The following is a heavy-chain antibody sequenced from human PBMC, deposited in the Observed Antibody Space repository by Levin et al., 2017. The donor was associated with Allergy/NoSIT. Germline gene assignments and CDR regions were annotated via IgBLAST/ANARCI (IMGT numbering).Heavy chain of an antibody. V-gene: IGHV4-34*01. D-gene: IGHD7-27*01. Sequence: PSETLSLTCAVYGGSFSGYYWSWIRQPPGKGLEWIGEINHSGSTNYNPSLKSRVTISVDTSKNQFSLKLSSVTAADTAVYYCARGWGKTPIWGQGTMVTVSS. CDR3: ARGWGKTPI. CDR1: GGSFSGYY. CDR2: INHSGST. J-gene: IGHJ3*02.